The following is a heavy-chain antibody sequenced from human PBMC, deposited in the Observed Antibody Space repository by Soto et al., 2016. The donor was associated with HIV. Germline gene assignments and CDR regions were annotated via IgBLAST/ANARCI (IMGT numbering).Heavy chain of an antibody. J-gene: IGHJ4*02. V-gene: IGHV3-64*01. CDR2: ISTNGGST. D-gene: IGHD3-3*01. CDR3: ARDTSRGGVRRFPDY. Sequence: EVQLVESGGGLVQPGGSLRLSCEASGFIFSSYVMHWVRQAPGKGPEYVSAISTNGGSTYYANSVKGRFTISRDNSRNTVDLQMGSLRVDDTAVYYCARDTSRGGVRRFPDYWGQGNPGHRLL. CDR1: GFIFSSYV.